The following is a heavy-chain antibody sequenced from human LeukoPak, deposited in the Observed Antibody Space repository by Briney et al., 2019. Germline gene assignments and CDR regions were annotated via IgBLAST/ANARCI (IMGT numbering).Heavy chain of an antibody. CDR2: IYYSGST. CDR3: ARQETQYYYDSSGSPGNFDY. CDR1: GGSISSSSYY. D-gene: IGHD3-22*01. J-gene: IGHJ4*02. V-gene: IGHV4-39*01. Sequence: SQTLSLTCTVSGGSISSSSYYWGWIRQPPGKGLDWIGSIYYSGSTYYNPSLKSRVTISLDTSKNQFSLKLSSVTAADTAVYYCARQETQYYYDSSGSPGNFDYWGQGTLVTVSS.